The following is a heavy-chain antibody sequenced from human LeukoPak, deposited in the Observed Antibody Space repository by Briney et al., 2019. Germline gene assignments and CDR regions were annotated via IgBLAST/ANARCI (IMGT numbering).Heavy chain of an antibody. CDR3: ARNPHFGEAIFDP. V-gene: IGHV1-3*01. CDR2: INAGNGNT. CDR1: GYTFTSYA. D-gene: IGHD3-10*01. Sequence: ASVKVSCKASGYTFTSYAMHWVRQAPGQRLEWMGWINAGNGNTKYSQKSQGRVTITRDTSASTAYMELSSLRSEDTAVYYCARNPHFGEAIFDPWGQGTLVTVSS. J-gene: IGHJ5*02.